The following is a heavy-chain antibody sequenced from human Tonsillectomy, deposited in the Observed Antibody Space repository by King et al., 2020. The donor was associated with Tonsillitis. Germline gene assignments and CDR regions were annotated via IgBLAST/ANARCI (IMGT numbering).Heavy chain of an antibody. J-gene: IGHJ4*02. CDR2: IYSSGST. CDR1: GFTFSFNY. V-gene: IGHV3-66*01. Sequence: VQLVESGGGLVQPGGSLRLSCAASGFTFSFNYMSWVGQAPGKGLEWVPVIYSSGSTYYADSVKGRFTIPRDNSKNTLYLQMNSLRAEDTAVYYCARDPAAAAIFDYWGQGTLVTVSS. CDR3: ARDPAAAAIFDY. D-gene: IGHD6-13*01.